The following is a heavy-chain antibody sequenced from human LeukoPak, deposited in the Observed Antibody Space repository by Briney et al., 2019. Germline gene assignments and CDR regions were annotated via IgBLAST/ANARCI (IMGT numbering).Heavy chain of an antibody. V-gene: IGHV4-4*07. J-gene: IGHJ4*02. CDR2: IYASGTT. D-gene: IGHD5-18*01. CDR3: ARVADRFGYNYGIDEYFDY. Sequence: SETLSLTCTVSGGPIKSFYWSWVRQPAGAGLEWLGHIYASGTTNYTPSLNSRVTMSVDTSKNQFSLRLASVTAADTAVYYCARVADRFGYNYGIDEYFDYWGQGTLVTVSS. CDR1: GGPIKSFY.